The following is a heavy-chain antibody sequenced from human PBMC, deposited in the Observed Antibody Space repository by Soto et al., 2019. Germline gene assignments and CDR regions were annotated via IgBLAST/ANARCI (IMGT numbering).Heavy chain of an antibody. Sequence: SVKVSCKASGGTFSSYAISWVRQAPGQGLEWMGGIIPIFGTANYAQKFQGRVTITADESTSTAYMELSSLRSDDTAVYYCARDLGYSGYDYVLGWFDPWGQGTLVTVSS. V-gene: IGHV1-69*13. J-gene: IGHJ5*02. CDR3: ARDLGYSGYDYVLGWFDP. CDR1: GGTFSSYA. CDR2: IIPIFGTA. D-gene: IGHD5-12*01.